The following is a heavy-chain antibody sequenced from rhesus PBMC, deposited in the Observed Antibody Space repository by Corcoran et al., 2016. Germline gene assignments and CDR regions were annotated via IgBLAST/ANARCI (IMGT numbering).Heavy chain of an antibody. CDR2: IDWDDDK. Sequence: QVTLKESGPALVKPTLTLTLTCTFSGFSLRTSGLRGSWIRQPPGKALEWLARIDWDDDKNYSTSLNSRLTISKDTSKNQVVLTMTHMDPVDTATYFCARVIYSSGWSFDYWGQGVLVTVSS. CDR1: GFSLRTSGLR. V-gene: IGHV2S2*01. D-gene: IGHD6S26*01. J-gene: IGHJ4*01. CDR3: ARVIYSSGWSFDY.